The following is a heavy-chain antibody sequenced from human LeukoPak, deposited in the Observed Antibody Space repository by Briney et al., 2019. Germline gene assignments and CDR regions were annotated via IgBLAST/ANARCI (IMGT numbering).Heavy chain of an antibody. CDR3: AKDRRRSITMIVVVIATRYYGMDV. J-gene: IGHJ6*02. CDR1: GFTVSSYG. CDR2: ISYDGSNK. Sequence: PGGSLRLSCAASGFTVSSYGMHWVRQTPGKGLEWVAVISYDGSNKYYADSVKGRFTISRDNSKNTLYLQMNSLRAEDTAVYYCAKDRRRSITMIVVVIATRYYGMDVWGQGTTVTVSS. D-gene: IGHD3-22*01. V-gene: IGHV3-30*18.